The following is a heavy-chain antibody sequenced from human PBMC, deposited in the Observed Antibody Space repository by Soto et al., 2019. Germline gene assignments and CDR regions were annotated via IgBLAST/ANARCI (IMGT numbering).Heavy chain of an antibody. CDR2: IKSKTDGGTT. Sequence: EVQLVESGGGLVKPGGSLRLSCAASGFTFSNAWMSWVRQAPGRGLEWVGRIKSKTDGGTTDYAAPVKGRFTISRDDSKNTLYLQMNSLKTEDTAVYYCTTERLGSGWYYFDYWGQGTLVTVSS. D-gene: IGHD6-19*01. V-gene: IGHV3-15*01. CDR3: TTERLGSGWYYFDY. CDR1: GFTFSNAW. J-gene: IGHJ4*02.